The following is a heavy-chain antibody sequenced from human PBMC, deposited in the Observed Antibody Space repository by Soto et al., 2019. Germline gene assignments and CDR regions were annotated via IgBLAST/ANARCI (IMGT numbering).Heavy chain of an antibody. D-gene: IGHD6-13*01. CDR2: IYTGGGT. J-gene: IGHJ6*02. Sequence: SEIMSDTCTVSGASRGAYYWSWVRQHAGKGLEWIGRIYTGGGTNYNPSLKSRVTMSVDTSKRQFSLKLNPVTAADTAVYYCARGAVAGVDYGMDVWGQGTTVTVSS. CDR1: GASRGAYY. V-gene: IGHV4-4*07. CDR3: ARGAVAGVDYGMDV.